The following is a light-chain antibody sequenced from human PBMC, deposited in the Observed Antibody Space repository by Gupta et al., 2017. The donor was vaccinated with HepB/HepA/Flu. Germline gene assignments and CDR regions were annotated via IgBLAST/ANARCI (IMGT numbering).Light chain of an antibody. V-gene: IGKV2-28*01. CDR2: LGS. Sequence: DIVMSQSPLSVHVTPGEPASISCRSSQSLLHSNGYNYLDWYLQKPGQSPQLLIYLGSNRASGVPDRFSGSGSGTDFTLKISRVEAEDVGVYYCMQALQTPLYTFGQGTKLEIK. J-gene: IGKJ2*01. CDR1: QSLLHSNGYNY. CDR3: MQALQTPLYT.